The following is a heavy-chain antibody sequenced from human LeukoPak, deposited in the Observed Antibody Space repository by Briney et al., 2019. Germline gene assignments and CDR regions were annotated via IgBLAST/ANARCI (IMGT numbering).Heavy chain of an antibody. CDR2: ISSGGRTI. V-gene: IGHV3-48*03. D-gene: IGHD3-10*01. J-gene: IGHJ5*02. CDR1: GFTFSNYE. Sequence: GGSLRLSCAASGFTFSNYEMNWVRQAPGKGLEWVSYISSGGRTIYYADSVKGRSTISRDNAENSLYLQMNSLRAEDTAVYYCAREYGSGSSRRRFDPWGQGTLVTVSS. CDR3: AREYGSGSSRRRFDP.